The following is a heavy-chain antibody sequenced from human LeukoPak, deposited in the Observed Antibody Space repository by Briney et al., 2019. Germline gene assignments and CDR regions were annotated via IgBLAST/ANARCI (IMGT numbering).Heavy chain of an antibody. CDR1: GFTFSSTS. CDR2: ISNSGSTI. CDR3: AREGMTTVTTHAFDI. J-gene: IGHJ3*02. Sequence: GGSLRLSCAASGFTFSSTSMSWVRQAPGKGLEWVSYISNSGSTIYYADSVKGRFTISRDNAKNSLYLQMNSLRAEDTAVYYCAREGMTTVTTHAFDIWGQGTMVTVSS. V-gene: IGHV3-11*01. D-gene: IGHD4-17*01.